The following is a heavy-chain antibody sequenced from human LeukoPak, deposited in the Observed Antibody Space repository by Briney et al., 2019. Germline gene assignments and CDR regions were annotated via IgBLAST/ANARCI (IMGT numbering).Heavy chain of an antibody. Sequence: ASVTVSCKASGGTFSSYAISWVRQAPGQGLEWMGGIIPIFGTANYAQKFQGRVTITTDESTSTAYMELSSLRSEDTAVYYCARGVTLGYYYYYMDVWGKGTTVTVSS. CDR3: ARGVTLGYYYYYMDV. J-gene: IGHJ6*03. D-gene: IGHD1-14*01. V-gene: IGHV1-69*05. CDR2: IIPIFGTA. CDR1: GGTFSSYA.